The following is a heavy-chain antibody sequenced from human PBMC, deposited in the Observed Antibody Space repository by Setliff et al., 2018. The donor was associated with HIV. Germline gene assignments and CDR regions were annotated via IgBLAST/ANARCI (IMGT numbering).Heavy chain of an antibody. CDR1: GYTFASFG. J-gene: IGHJ4*02. CDR2: IGGDNGIP. Sequence: PSVKVSCKASGYTFASFGISWVRQAPGQGPEWVGWIGGDNGIPSYAQKLRDRVTLTADTSTKTVFMELRSLRSDDTAVYYCAGGMDDSRSSVWYYWGQGTLVTVSS. CDR3: AGGMDDSRSSVWYY. V-gene: IGHV1-18*01. D-gene: IGHD6-6*01.